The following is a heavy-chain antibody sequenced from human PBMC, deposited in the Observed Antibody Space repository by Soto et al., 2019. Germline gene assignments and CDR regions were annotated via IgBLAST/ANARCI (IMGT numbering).Heavy chain of an antibody. CDR2: INSAGSTT. CDR1: GFSFSSYW. Sequence: GGSLRLSCAASGFSFSSYWMHWVRQAPGKGLVWVSRINSAGSTTTYADSVKGRFTISRDNAKNTLYLQMNSLRAEDTAVYYCARDVQYGMDVWGQGTTVTVSS. V-gene: IGHV3-74*01. J-gene: IGHJ6*02. CDR3: ARDVQYGMDV.